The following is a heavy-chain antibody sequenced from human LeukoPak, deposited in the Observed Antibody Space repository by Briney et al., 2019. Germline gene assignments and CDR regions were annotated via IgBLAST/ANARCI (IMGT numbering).Heavy chain of an antibody. Sequence: GASVTVSCKASGYTFTGYYMHWVRQAPGQGLEWMGWINPNSGGTNYAQKFQGRVTMTRDTSISTAYMELSRLRSDDTAVYYCARDSSDYGDLDYYYYGMDVWGQGTTVTVSS. J-gene: IGHJ6*02. CDR2: INPNSGGT. CDR3: ARDSSDYGDLDYYYYGMDV. D-gene: IGHD4-17*01. V-gene: IGHV1-2*02. CDR1: GYTFTGYY.